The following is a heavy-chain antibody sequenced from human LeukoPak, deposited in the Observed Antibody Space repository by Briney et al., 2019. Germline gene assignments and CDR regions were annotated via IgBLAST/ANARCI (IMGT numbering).Heavy chain of an antibody. D-gene: IGHD2-2*01. J-gene: IGHJ6*03. CDR3: ASRSTSGRNYYYYYYMDV. V-gene: IGHV4-39*01. CDR2: IYYSGST. CDR1: GGSISSSSYY. Sequence: SETLSLTCTVSGGSISSSSYYWGRIRQPPGKGLEWIGSIYYSGSTYYNPSLKSRVTISVDTSKNQFSLKLSSVTAADTAVYYCASRSTSGRNYYYYYYMDVWGKGTTVTVSS.